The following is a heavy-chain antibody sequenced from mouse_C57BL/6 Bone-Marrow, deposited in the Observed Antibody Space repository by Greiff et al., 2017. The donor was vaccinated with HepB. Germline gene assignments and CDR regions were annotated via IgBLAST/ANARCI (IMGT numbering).Heavy chain of an antibody. J-gene: IGHJ2*01. CDR2: IDPSDSYT. D-gene: IGHD1-1*01. V-gene: IGHV1-69*01. CDR3: ARDLVRDY. CDR1: GYTFTSYW. Sequence: QVQLQQPGAELVMPGASVKLSCKASGYTFTSYWMHWVKQRPGQGLEWIGEIDPSDSYTNYNQKFKGKSTLTVDKSSSTAYMQLSSLTSEDSAVYYCARDLVRDYWGQGTTLTVSS.